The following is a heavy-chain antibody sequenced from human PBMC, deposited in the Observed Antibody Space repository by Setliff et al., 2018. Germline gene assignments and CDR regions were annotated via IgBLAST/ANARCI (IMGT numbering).Heavy chain of an antibody. CDR2: IYYSGSTS. J-gene: IGHJ4*02. V-gene: IGHV4-31*03. CDR1: GGSISSGGYY. D-gene: IGHD6-19*01. CDR3: ARGRAGHSGH. Sequence: PSETLSLTCTVSGGSISSGGYYWSWIRQHPGKGLEWIGYIYYSGSTSYYNPSLKSRVTVSVDTAKNQFSLKLSSVTAAYTAVYYCARGRAGHSGHWGQGTLVTVSS.